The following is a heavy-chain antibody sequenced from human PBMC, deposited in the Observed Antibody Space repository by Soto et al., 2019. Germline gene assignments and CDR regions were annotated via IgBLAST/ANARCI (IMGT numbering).Heavy chain of an antibody. CDR1: GYSFTTYG. CDR3: AKNGHPPYYYYGMDV. D-gene: IGHD2-8*01. V-gene: IGHV1-18*01. Sequence: QGLLVQSGAEVKQPGASVKVSCKASGYSFTTYGISWVRQAPGQGLEWMGWISGYNGDTNNAQKFKVRVTMNINRSTTTAYLELRSLTSDDTAVYYCAKNGHPPYYYYGMDVWGQGTTVTVSS. J-gene: IGHJ6*02. CDR2: ISGYNGDT.